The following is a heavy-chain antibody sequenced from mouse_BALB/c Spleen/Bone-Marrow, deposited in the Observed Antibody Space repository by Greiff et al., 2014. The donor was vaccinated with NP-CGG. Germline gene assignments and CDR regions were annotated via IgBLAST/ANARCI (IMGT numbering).Heavy chain of an antibody. CDR2: IDPANGNT. D-gene: IGHD1-1*01. Sequence: EVQLVESGAELVKPGALVKLSCTASGFNIKDTYMYWVKQRPEQGLEWIGRIDPANGNTKYDPKFQAKATITADTSSNTAFLQLSSLTSEDTAVYYCARYYYGSSLFAYWGQGTLVTVSA. V-gene: IGHV14-3*02. J-gene: IGHJ3*01. CDR3: ARYYYGSSLFAY. CDR1: GFNIKDTY.